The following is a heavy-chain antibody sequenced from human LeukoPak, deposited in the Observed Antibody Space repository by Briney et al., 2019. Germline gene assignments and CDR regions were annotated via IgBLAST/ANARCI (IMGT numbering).Heavy chain of an antibody. J-gene: IGHJ5*02. CDR2: INPNSGGT. V-gene: IGHV1-2*02. CDR1: GYTFTGCY. Sequence: GASVKVSCKASGYTFTGCYMHWVRQAPGQGLEWMGWINPNSGGTNYAQKFQGRVTMTRDTSISTAYMELSRLRSDDTAVYYCARGPLLRYFDWLRFDPWGQGTLVTVSS. CDR3: ARGPLLRYFDWLRFDP. D-gene: IGHD3-9*01.